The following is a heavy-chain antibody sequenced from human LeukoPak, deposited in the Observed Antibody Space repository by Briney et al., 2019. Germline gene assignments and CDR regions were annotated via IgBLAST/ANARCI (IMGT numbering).Heavy chain of an antibody. CDR3: AKLSLSGRSQSADY. V-gene: IGHV3-23*01. Sequence: GGSLRLSCAASGFTFSSYAMSWVRQAPGKGLEWVSAISGSSSYIYYADSVKGRFTISRDNSKNTLFLQMNSLRAEDTAVYYCAKLSLSGRSQSADYWGQGTLVTVSS. D-gene: IGHD3-10*01. CDR1: GFTFSSYA. J-gene: IGHJ4*02. CDR2: ISGSSSYI.